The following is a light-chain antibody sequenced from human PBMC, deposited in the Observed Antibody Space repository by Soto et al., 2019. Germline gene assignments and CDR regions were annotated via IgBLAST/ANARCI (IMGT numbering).Light chain of an antibody. CDR1: SGDIGSYNR. CDR2: EVN. Sequence: QSALTQPASVSGSPGQSITISCTGTSGDIGSYNRVSWYQQHPGKAPKLIIYEVNSRPSGVSNRFSGSKSDNTASLTISGLQTEDEADYYCSSFSRSSTPYVFGTGTKLTVL. J-gene: IGLJ1*01. CDR3: SSFSRSSTPYV. V-gene: IGLV2-14*01.